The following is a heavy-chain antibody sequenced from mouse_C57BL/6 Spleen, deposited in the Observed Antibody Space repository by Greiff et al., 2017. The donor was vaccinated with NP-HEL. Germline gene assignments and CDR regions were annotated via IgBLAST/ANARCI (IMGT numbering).Heavy chain of an antibody. CDR2: INPSTGGT. Sequence: VQLQQSGPELVKPGASVKISCKASGYSFTGYYMNWVKQSPEKSLEWIGEINPSTGGTTYNQKFKAKATLTVDKSSSTAYMQLTSLTSEDSAVYYCAREGLLRNPYFDYWGQGTTLTVSS. V-gene: IGHV1-42*01. D-gene: IGHD2-3*01. CDR1: GYSFTGYY. CDR3: AREGLLRNPYFDY. J-gene: IGHJ2*01.